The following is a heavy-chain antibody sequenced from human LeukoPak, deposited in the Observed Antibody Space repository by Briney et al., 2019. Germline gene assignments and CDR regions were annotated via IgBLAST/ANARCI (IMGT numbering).Heavy chain of an antibody. CDR3: AGGSYYGSGSRPGYIEY. Sequence: GGSLRLSCASSGFSVNNNYMNWVRQATGKGLECVSLLDNFGYKHYADSVEGRVTISRDSSRNTVYLQLNSLRAEDTAVYYCAGGSYYGSGSRPGYIEYWGEGTLVTVSS. CDR1: GFSVNNNY. J-gene: IGHJ4*02. CDR2: LDNFGYK. D-gene: IGHD3-10*01. V-gene: IGHV3-53*01.